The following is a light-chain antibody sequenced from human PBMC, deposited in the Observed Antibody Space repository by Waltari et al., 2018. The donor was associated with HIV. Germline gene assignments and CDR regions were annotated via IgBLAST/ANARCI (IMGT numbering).Light chain of an antibody. CDR1: RSTIGRSF. CDR2: SNL. CDR3: AAWDASLGGVV. Sequence: QSVLTQPPSAAGAPRPRAATSCSGTRSTIGRSFVYVYTQLPGTAPKLLIFSNLQRPSGVPDRFSGSKSGTSASLAISGLRSEDEADYYCAAWDASLGGVVFGGGTTLTVL. V-gene: IGLV1-47*02. J-gene: IGLJ2*01.